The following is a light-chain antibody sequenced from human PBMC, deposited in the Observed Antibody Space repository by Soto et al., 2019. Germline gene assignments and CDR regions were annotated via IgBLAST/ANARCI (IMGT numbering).Light chain of an antibody. CDR2: DAS. CDR1: QSISSW. J-gene: IGKJ2*01. CDR3: QQYNSYSPRYT. Sequence: DIQMTQSPSTLSASVGDRVTITCRASQSISSWLAWYQQKPGKAPKLLIYDASSLESGVPSRFSGSGSATEFTLTISSLQPDDFATYYCQQYNSYSPRYTFGQGTKLEIK. V-gene: IGKV1-5*01.